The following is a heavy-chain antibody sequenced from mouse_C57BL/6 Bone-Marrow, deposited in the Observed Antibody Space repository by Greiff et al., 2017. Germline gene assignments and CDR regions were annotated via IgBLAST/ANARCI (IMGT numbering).Heavy chain of an antibody. CDR1: GYTFTDYN. CDR2: INPNNGGT. Sequence: EVKLQESGPELVKPGASVKMSCKASGYTFTDYNMHWVKQSHGKSLEWIGYINPNNGGTSYNQKFKGKATLTVNKSSSTAYMELRSLTSEDSAVYYCAPCYYYAMDYWGQGTSVTVSS. D-gene: IGHD2-12*01. CDR3: APCYYYAMDY. J-gene: IGHJ4*01. V-gene: IGHV1-22*01.